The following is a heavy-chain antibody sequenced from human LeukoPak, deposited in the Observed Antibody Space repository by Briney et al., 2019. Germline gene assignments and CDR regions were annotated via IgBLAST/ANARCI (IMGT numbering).Heavy chain of an antibody. D-gene: IGHD3-22*01. Sequence: GASVKVPCKASGGTFSSYAISWVRQAPGQGLEWMGRIIPIFGIANYAQKFQGRVTITADKSTSTAYMELSSLRSEDTAVYYCASYDSSGYYWTWWGQGTLVTVSS. CDR1: GGTFSSYA. J-gene: IGHJ4*02. CDR2: IIPIFGIA. V-gene: IGHV1-69*04. CDR3: ASYDSSGYYWTW.